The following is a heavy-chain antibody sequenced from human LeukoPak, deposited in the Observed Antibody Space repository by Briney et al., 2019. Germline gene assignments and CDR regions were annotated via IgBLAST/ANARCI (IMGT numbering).Heavy chain of an antibody. CDR3: AKAYHDSGCLIDY. J-gene: IGHJ4*02. D-gene: IGHD6-19*01. CDR1: GFTFSSYA. Sequence: GGSLRLSCAASGFTFSSYAMSWVRQAPGKGLEWVAAIRGNGATTDYADSVKGRFTVSRDNSKSTLYLQMNSLRAEDTAVYYCAKAYHDSGCLIDYWGQGTLVTVSP. CDR2: IRGNGATT. V-gene: IGHV3-23*01.